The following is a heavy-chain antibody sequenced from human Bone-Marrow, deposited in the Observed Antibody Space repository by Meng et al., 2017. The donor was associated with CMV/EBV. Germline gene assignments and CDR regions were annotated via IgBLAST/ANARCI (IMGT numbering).Heavy chain of an antibody. CDR3: AKDGRGSSGAYYFDY. CDR2: ISWDGVST. D-gene: IGHD6-6*01. V-gene: IGHV3-43*01. Sequence: GGSLRLSCAASGFTFDDYTMHWVRQAPGKGLEWVSLISWDGVSTYYADSVKGRFTISRGNSKTSLYLQMNSLRTEDTALYYCAKDGRGSSGAYYFDYWGQGTLVNVSS. CDR1: GFTFDDYT. J-gene: IGHJ4*02.